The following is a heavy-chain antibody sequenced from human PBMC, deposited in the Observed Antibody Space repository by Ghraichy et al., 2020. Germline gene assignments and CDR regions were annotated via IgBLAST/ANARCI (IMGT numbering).Heavy chain of an antibody. V-gene: IGHV1-69*13. CDR3: ARPSCTGGSCYSGRYYFDY. D-gene: IGHD2-15*01. CDR1: GGTFSSYA. CDR2: IIPIFGTA. J-gene: IGHJ4*02. Sequence: SVKVSCKASGGTFSSYAINWVRQAPGQGLEWMGGIIPIFGTANYAQKFQGRVTITADESTTTAYMELSSLRSEDTAVYYCARPSCTGGSCYSGRYYFDYWGQGTLVTVSS.